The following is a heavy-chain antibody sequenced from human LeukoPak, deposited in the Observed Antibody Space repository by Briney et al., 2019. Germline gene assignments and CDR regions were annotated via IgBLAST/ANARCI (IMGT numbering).Heavy chain of an antibody. CDR2: ISAYNGHT. Sequence: GASVKVSCKASGYTFTNYGINWVRQAPGQGLEWMGWISAYNGHTNFLQKLQVRVTMTTDTSTSTAYMELRSLRSDDTAVYYCAREERFLERFLDYWGQGTLVTVSS. V-gene: IGHV1-18*01. CDR1: GYTFTNYG. D-gene: IGHD3-3*01. CDR3: AREERFLERFLDY. J-gene: IGHJ4*02.